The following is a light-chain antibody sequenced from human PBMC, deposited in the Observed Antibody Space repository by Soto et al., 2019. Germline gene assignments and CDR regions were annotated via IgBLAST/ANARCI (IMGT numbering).Light chain of an antibody. CDR3: QQYDNWPHT. CDR1: QSVGS. J-gene: IGKJ2*01. Sequence: EIVMTQSPATLSVSPGERATLSCRASQSVGSLAWYQQKPGQTPKLLIYAASTRATGMPARFSGSGSGTEFTLTICSLQSEDFAVYYCQQYDNWPHTFGQGTKLEIK. V-gene: IGKV3D-15*01. CDR2: AAS.